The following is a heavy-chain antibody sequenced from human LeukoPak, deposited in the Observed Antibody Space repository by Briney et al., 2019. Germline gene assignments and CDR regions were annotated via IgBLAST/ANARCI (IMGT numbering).Heavy chain of an antibody. CDR1: GFTFSSYD. CDR2: ISGSGRST. Sequence: PGGSLRLSCAASGFTFSSYDMSWVRQAPGKGLEWVSGISGSGRSTYYADSVKGRFTISRDNSKNMLYVQMNSLRAEDTAVYYCAKHYYYDSNAYSWFDPWGQGTLVTVSS. V-gene: IGHV3-23*01. CDR3: AKHYYYDSNAYSWFDP. J-gene: IGHJ5*02. D-gene: IGHD3-22*01.